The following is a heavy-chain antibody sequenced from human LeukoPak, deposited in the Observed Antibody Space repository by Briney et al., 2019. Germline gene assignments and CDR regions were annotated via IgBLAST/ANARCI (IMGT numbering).Heavy chain of an antibody. CDR2: IIPIFGTA. CDR3: AREGSGYRYGYGVVDY. D-gene: IGHD5-18*01. J-gene: IGHJ4*02. CDR1: GGTFSSYA. Sequence: SVKVSCKASGGTFSSYAISWVRQAPGQGLEWMGGIIPIFGTANYAQKFQGRVTITADKSTSTAYMELSSLRSEDTAVYYCAREGSGYRYGYGVVDYWGQGTLVTVSS. V-gene: IGHV1-69*06.